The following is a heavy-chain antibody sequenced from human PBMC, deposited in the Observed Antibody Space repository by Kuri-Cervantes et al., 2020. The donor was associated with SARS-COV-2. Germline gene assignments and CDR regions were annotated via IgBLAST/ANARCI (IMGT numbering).Heavy chain of an antibody. V-gene: IGHV1-46*03. J-gene: IGHJ6*02. D-gene: IGHD2-15*01. Sequence: ASVKVSCKASGYGFTDYYMHWVRQAPGQGLEWMGMINPAGGDTNYAQKFQGRVTMTRDTSTRTVYMELASLRSEDTAIYYCTRAGDIVVVPYYGMDVWGQGTTVTVSS. CDR1: GYGFTDYY. CDR3: TRAGDIVVVPYYGMDV. CDR2: INPAGGDT.